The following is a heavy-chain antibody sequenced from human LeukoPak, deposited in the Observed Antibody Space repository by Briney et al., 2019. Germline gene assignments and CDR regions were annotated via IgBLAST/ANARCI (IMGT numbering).Heavy chain of an antibody. J-gene: IGHJ4*02. CDR1: GGTFSSYY. CDR2: IYYSGST. D-gene: IGHD3-10*01. CDR3: ARPTLLGSGSYFDN. Sequence: PSETLSLTCTVSGGTFSSYYWSWVRQPPGQGLEWIGYIYYSGSTYYSPSRESRLVISVDTSKNQFSLKLSSVTAADTAVYYCARPTLLGSGSYFDNWGQGALVTVSS. V-gene: IGHV4-59*08.